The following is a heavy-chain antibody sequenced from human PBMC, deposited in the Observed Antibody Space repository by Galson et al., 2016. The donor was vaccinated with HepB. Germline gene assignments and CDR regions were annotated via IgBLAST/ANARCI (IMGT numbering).Heavy chain of an antibody. J-gene: IGHJ6*02. CDR1: GGPISSYF. Sequence: SETLSLTCTVSGGPISSYFWTWIRQPPGKGLEWIGHNYYTGNTNYNPSLKSRATISLDMSKNQFSLKLTSVAAADTAVYYCARAGAVAGFYGMGVWGQGATVTVSS. D-gene: IGHD2-21*01. CDR2: NYYTGNT. V-gene: IGHV4-59*01. CDR3: ARAGAVAGFYGMGV.